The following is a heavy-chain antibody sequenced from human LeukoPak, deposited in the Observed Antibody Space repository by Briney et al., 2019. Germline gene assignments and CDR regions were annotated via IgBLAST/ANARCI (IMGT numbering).Heavy chain of an antibody. J-gene: IGHJ6*02. Sequence: GRALRLSCAASGFTFSNYGMHWVRQAPGKGLEWVALKSYDGSKKYYADSVRGRFTISRENSENTLDLQMNSLRPEDTAVYYCAKDRAQRYYDILTGYYRYYGMDAWGQGTTVTVSS. CDR2: KSYDGSKK. D-gene: IGHD3-9*01. V-gene: IGHV3-30*18. CDR1: GFTFSNYG. CDR3: AKDRAQRYYDILTGYYRYYGMDA.